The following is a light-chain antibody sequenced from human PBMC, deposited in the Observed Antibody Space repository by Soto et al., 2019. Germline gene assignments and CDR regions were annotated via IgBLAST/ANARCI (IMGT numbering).Light chain of an antibody. J-gene: IGKJ2*01. V-gene: IGKV2-28*01. Sequence: DIVMTQSPLSLPVTPGEPASISCRSSQNLLSSNGHNYLDWYLQKPGQSPQLLIYLGSHRAPGVPDRFSCSGSGTDFTLTISRVEAEDVGVYSCMQNLQTPPYTFGQGTKLEIK. CDR3: MQNLQTPPYT. CDR2: LGS. CDR1: QNLLSSNGHNY.